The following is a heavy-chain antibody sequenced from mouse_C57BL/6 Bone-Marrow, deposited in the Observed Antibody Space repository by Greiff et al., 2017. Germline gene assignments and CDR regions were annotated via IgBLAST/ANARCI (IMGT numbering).Heavy chain of an antibody. CDR2: ISSGGSYT. D-gene: IGHD2-1*01. Sequence: EVKLMESGGDLVKPGGSLKLSCAASGFTFSSYGMSWVRQTPDKRLEWVATISSGGSYTYYPDSVKGRFTISRDNAKNTLYLQMSSLKSEDTAMYYCARHGNYWAMDYWGQGTSVTVSS. CDR1: GFTFSSYG. V-gene: IGHV5-6*01. CDR3: ARHGNYWAMDY. J-gene: IGHJ4*01.